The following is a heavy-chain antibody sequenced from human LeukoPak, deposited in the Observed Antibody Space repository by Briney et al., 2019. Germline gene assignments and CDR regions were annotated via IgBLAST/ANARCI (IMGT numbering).Heavy chain of an antibody. V-gene: IGHV3-30-3*01. J-gene: IGHJ4*02. CDR2: ISYDGSNK. CDR3: ARDRRGPQGYCSGGSCYDY. CDR1: GFTFSSYA. D-gene: IGHD2-15*01. Sequence: GGSLRLSCAASGFTFSSYAMHWVRQAPGKGLEWVAVISYDGSNKYYADSVKGRFTTSRDNSKNTLYLQMNSLRAEDTAVYYCARDRRGPQGYCSGGSCYDYWGQGTLVTVSS.